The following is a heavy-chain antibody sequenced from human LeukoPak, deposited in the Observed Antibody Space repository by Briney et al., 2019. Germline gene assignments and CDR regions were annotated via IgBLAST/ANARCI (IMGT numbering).Heavy chain of an antibody. V-gene: IGHV3-23*01. D-gene: IGHD3-22*01. CDR1: GVTLSNYG. CDR2: VSSNGSAT. Sequence: GGTLRLSCAVSGVTLSNYGFYWIRQGQGKGLERVSGVSSNGSATSFECSVKGRFTISRDNTKNILDLQINSLRAENTAVYFCGKRGVVIRVILFGFHKEAYYFYSWGQGALVTVSS. CDR3: GKRGVVIRVILFGFHKEAYYFYS. J-gene: IGHJ4*02.